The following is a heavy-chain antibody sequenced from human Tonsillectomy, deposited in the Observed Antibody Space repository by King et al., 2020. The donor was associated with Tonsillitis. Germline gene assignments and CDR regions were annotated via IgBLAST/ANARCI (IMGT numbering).Heavy chain of an antibody. D-gene: IGHD4-17*01. CDR3: ARGVASDYGDYAKYYYYYYYMDV. CDR2: ISAYNGNT. CDR1: GYTFTSYG. Sequence: QLVQSGAEVKKPGASVKVSCKASGYTFTSYGISWVRQAPGQGLEWMGWISAYNGNTNYAQKLQGRVTMTTDTSTSTAYMELRSLRSDDTAGYYFARGVASDYGDYAKYYYYYYYMDVWGKGTTVTVS. V-gene: IGHV1-18*01. J-gene: IGHJ6*03.